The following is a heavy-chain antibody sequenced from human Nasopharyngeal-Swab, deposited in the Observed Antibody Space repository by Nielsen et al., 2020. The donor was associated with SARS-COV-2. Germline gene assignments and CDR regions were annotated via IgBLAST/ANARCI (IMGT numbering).Heavy chain of an antibody. Sequence: SETLSLTCTVSGGSISSSSYYWGWIRQPPGKGLEWIGSIYYSGSTYYNPSLKSRVTISVDTSKNQFSLKLSSVTAADTAVYYCARGGRYFDWFQPPLGYYGMDVWGQGTTVTVSS. J-gene: IGHJ6*02. CDR1: GGSISSSSYY. D-gene: IGHD3-9*01. CDR2: IYYSGST. V-gene: IGHV4-39*01. CDR3: ARGGRYFDWFQPPLGYYGMDV.